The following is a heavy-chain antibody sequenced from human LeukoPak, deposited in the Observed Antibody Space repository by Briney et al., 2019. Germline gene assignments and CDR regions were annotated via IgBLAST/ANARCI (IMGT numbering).Heavy chain of an antibody. J-gene: IGHJ4*02. V-gene: IGHV1-46*01. D-gene: IGHD3-10*01. Sequence: ASVKASCKASGYIFTNYYMHSVRQAPGQGLECMGIINPSGGSTTYAQKFQGRVTMTRDTSTSTVYMELSSLRSEDPAVYYCARDHGSAYYRAPRHWGQGTLVTVSS. CDR2: INPSGGST. CDR1: GYIFTNYY. CDR3: ARDHGSAYYRAPRH.